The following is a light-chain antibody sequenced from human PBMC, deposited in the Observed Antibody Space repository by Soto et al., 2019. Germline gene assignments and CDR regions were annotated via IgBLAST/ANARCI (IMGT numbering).Light chain of an antibody. Sequence: DIQMTQSLSSLSASVGDRVTITCRASQSISSYLNWYQQKPGKAPKLLIYAASSLQSGVPSRFSGRGSGSDFALTISILQPEDFATYDSHQSRGLTFGGGTKVDIK. CDR2: AAS. CDR1: QSISSY. CDR3: HQSRGLT. J-gene: IGKJ4*01. V-gene: IGKV1-39*01.